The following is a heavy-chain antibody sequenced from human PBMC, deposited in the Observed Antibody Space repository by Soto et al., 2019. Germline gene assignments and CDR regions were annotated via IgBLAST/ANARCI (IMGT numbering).Heavy chain of an antibody. J-gene: IGHJ4*02. D-gene: IGHD6-13*01. CDR2: ITSGGTI. CDR1: GFTFSGYA. CDR3: ARGTYRSKTDFDY. Sequence: GGSLRLSCATSGFTFSGYAMTWVRQAPGKGLNWVSAITSGGTISYANSVKGRFTISRDNAQNSLYLQMTSLRAEDTAVYYCARGTYRSKTDFDYWGQGTLVTVSS. V-gene: IGHV3-23*01.